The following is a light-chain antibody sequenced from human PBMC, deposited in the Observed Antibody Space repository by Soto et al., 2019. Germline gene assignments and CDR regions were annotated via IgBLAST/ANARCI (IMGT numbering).Light chain of an antibody. J-gene: IGKJ4*01. CDR1: QSVSSY. CDR2: DAS. V-gene: IGKV3-11*01. Sequence: EIVLTQSPATLSLSPGERATLSCRASQSVSSYLAWYQQKPGQAPRLLLYDASNRATGIPARFSGSGSGTDFTLTISSLQPEDFAVYYCQQRSTWSGPFGGGTTVEIK. CDR3: QQRSTWSGP.